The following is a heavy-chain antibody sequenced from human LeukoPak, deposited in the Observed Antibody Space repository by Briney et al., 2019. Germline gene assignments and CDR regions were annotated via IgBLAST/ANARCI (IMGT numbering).Heavy chain of an antibody. D-gene: IGHD3-22*01. CDR3: ARVPYYYDSSPPFAFDI. CDR1: GGSISSGSYY. J-gene: IGHJ3*02. Sequence: SQTLSLTCTVSGGSISSGSYYWSWIRQPAGKGLEWIGRIYTSGSTNYNPSLKSRVTISVDTSKNQFSLKLSSVTSADTAVYFCARVPYYYDSSPPFAFDIWGKGTMVTVSS. CDR2: IYTSGST. V-gene: IGHV4-61*02.